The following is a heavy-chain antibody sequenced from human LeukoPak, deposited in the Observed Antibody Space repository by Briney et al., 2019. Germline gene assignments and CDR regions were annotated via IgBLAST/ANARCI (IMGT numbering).Heavy chain of an antibody. D-gene: IGHD3-16*01. V-gene: IGHV1-69*05. CDR1: GGTFSSYA. J-gene: IGHJ3*02. CDR2: IIPIFGTA. Sequence: ASVNVSCKASGGTFSSYAISWVRQAPGQGLEWMGGIIPIFGTANYAQKFQGRVTITTDESTSTAYMELSSLRSEDTAVYYCAKDYLGESRAFDIWGQGTMVTVSS. CDR3: AKDYLGESRAFDI.